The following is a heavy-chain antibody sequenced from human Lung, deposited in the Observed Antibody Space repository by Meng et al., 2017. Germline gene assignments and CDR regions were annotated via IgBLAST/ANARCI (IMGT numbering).Heavy chain of an antibody. CDR3: ATGAAAADH. J-gene: IGHJ4*02. V-gene: IGHV3-15*01. Sequence: GRLVESGGGLVKPGGSLSLSCVASGFSFTDAWMSWVRQAPGKGLEWVGRIKSNSDGGTTDYAAPVKGRFTISRDDSKNTLYLQMNSLITEDTAVYFCATGAAAADHWGQGTLVTVSS. CDR1: GFSFTDAW. D-gene: IGHD6-13*01. CDR2: IKSNSDGGTT.